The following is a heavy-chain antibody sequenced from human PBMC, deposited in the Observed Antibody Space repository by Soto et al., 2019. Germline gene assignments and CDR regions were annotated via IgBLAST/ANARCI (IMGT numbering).Heavy chain of an antibody. Sequence: QPGGSLRLSCAASGFTFSSCAMHWVRQAPGKGLEWVAVISYDGSNKYYADSVKGRFTISRDNSKNTLYLQMNSLRAEDTAVYYCARDWFPNIFGVGRNYYYGMDVWGQGTTVTVSS. CDR2: ISYDGSNK. CDR1: GFTFSSCA. V-gene: IGHV3-30-3*01. J-gene: IGHJ6*02. D-gene: IGHD3-3*01. CDR3: ARDWFPNIFGVGRNYYYGMDV.